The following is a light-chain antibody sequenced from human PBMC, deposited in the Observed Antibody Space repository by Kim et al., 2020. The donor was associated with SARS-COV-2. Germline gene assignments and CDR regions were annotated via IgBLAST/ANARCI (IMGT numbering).Light chain of an antibody. CDR1: ILRSYY. CDR3: NSRDSNDNVV. J-gene: IGLJ2*01. V-gene: IGLV3-19*01. CDR2: GKN. Sequence: VALGQTVRITCQGDILRSYYATWCQQKPGQTPILVIYGKNNRPSGIPDRFSGSSSGNTASLTITGTQAGDEADYYCNSRDSNDNVVFGGGTQLTVL.